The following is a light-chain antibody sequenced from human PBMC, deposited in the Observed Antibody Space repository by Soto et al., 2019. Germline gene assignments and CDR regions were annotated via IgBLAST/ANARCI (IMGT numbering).Light chain of an antibody. CDR2: EIS. J-gene: IGKJ1*01. V-gene: IGKV1-39*01. CDR3: QQTFTSTRT. CDR1: RAISHF. Sequence: DIQMTQSPSSLSASVGDRVTITCRASRAISHFLNWYQQKPGKAPKLLIYEISNLESGVPLRFSGGGFGTDFTLTISSLQPEDFATYYCQQTFTSTRTFGQGTKVEIK.